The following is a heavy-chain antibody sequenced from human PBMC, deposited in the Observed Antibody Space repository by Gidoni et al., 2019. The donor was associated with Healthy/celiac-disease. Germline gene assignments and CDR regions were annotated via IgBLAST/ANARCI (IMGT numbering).Heavy chain of an antibody. CDR2: ISSSSSYI. CDR3: ASRRVAVASHYFDY. J-gene: IGHJ4*02. V-gene: IGHV3-21*01. CDR1: GFTFSSYS. D-gene: IGHD6-19*01. Sequence: EVQLVESGGGLVKPGGSLRLSCAASGFTFSSYSMNWVRQAPGKGLEWVSSISSSSSYIYYADSVKGRFTISRDNAKNSLYLQMNSLRAEDTAVYYCASRRVAVASHYFDYWGQGTLVTVSS.